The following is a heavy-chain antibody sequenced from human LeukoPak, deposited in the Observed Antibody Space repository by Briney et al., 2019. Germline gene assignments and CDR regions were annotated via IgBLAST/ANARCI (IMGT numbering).Heavy chain of an antibody. CDR3: ARDDYYDSSGYYNYYFDY. CDR2: IIPIFGTA. V-gene: IGHV1-69*06. D-gene: IGHD3-22*01. J-gene: IGHJ4*02. CDR1: GGTFSSYA. Sequence: GASVKVSCKASGGTFSSYAISWVRQAPGQGLEWMGGIIPIFGTANYAQKFQGRVTITADKSTSTAYMELSSLRSEDTAVYYCARDDYYDSSGYYNYYFDYWGQGTLVTVSS.